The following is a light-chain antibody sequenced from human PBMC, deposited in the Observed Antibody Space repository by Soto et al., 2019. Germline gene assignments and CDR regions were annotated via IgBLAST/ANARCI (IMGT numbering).Light chain of an antibody. CDR1: QSVSTN. J-gene: IGKJ1*01. CDR2: GTS. Sequence: EIVMTQSPATLSVSPGERATLSCRASQSVSTNLAWYQQKPGQAPRLLIYGTSTRATGIPARFSGSGSGTEFSLTISSLQSEDFAAYYCQQYSDWLQTFGQGTKVDIK. V-gene: IGKV3-15*01. CDR3: QQYSDWLQT.